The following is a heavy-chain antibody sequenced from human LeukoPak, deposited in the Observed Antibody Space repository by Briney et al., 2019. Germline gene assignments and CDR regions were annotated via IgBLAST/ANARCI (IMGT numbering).Heavy chain of an antibody. CDR2: ISGSGGST. CDR3: AKDGYCSGGSCYSYGMDV. D-gene: IGHD2-15*01. J-gene: IGHJ6*02. Sequence: GGSLRLSCAASGFIFDSYVMSWVRQAPGKGLEWVSAISGSGGSTYYADSVKGRFTISRDNSKNTLYLQMNSLRAEDTAVYYCAKDGYCSGGSCYSYGMDVWGQGTTVTVSS. CDR1: GFIFDSYV. V-gene: IGHV3-23*01.